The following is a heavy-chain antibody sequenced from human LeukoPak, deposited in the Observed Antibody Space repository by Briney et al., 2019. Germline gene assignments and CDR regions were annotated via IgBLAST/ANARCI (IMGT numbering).Heavy chain of an antibody. D-gene: IGHD1-26*01. CDR2: ISGSGGST. V-gene: IGHV3-23*01. CDR3: ARGGSYLSAFDI. Sequence: GGSLSLSCAASGFTFSTYAMSWVRQAPGKGLEWVSSISGSGGSTNYADSVTGRFTISRDNSKNTLYLQMNSLRAEDTAVYYCARGGSYLSAFDIWGQGTMVTVSS. CDR1: GFTFSTYA. J-gene: IGHJ3*02.